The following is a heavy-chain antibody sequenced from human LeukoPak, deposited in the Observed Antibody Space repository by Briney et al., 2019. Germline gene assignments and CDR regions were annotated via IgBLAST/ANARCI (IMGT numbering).Heavy chain of an antibody. CDR2: IRPDGTEK. D-gene: IGHD1-1*01. CDR1: GFTFSSYW. V-gene: IGHV3-7*04. J-gene: IGHJ6*03. Sequence: GGSLRLSCAVSGFTFSSYWMNWVRQAPGKGPEWVANIRPDGTEKFYVDSVKGRFTVSRDNAKNLLYLQMNSLRAEDTAVYYCARGSPNDYYYYYMDVWGKGTTVTVSS. CDR3: ARGSPNDYYYYYMDV.